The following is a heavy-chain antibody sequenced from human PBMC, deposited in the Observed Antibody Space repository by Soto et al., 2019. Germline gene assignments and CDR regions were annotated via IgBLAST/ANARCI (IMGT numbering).Heavy chain of an antibody. CDR3: EKDNDYDIDA. CDR2: MFHSGST. V-gene: IGHV4-4*02. CDR1: GASISDSHW. Sequence: QVQLQESGPGLVKPSGPLSLTCVVSGASISDSHWWTWVGHPPGRGLEWIGEMFHSGSTNYNPTLKSRVNISIDKERDQFSLNLNYVTAADTAVYFCEKDNDYDIDAWGQGTTVTVSS. J-gene: IGHJ6*02.